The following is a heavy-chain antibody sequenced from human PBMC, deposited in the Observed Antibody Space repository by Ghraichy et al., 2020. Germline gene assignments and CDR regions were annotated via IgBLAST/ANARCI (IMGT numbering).Heavy chain of an antibody. Sequence: SETLSLTCAVSGGSISSSNWWSWVRQPPGKGLEWIGEIYHSGSTNYNPSLKSRVTISVDKSKNQFSLKLSSVTAADTAVYYCARKKRFTYVLPYYYYGMDVWGQGTTVTVSS. J-gene: IGHJ6*02. CDR3: ARKKRFTYVLPYYYYGMDV. D-gene: IGHD3-16*01. CDR1: GGSISSSNW. CDR2: IYHSGST. V-gene: IGHV4-4*02.